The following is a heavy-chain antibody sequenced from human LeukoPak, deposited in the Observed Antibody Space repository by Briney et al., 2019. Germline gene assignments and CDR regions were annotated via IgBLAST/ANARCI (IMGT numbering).Heavy chain of an antibody. CDR2: IRPSSGDT. Sequence: GASVKVSCKASGYTFSSYGIIWVRQAPGQGLEWMGWIRPSSGDTKYSQRFQGRVTMTRDTSITTAYMELSWLTSVDTAIYYCARLITASGVVDLWGQGTLVTVSS. CDR3: ARLITASGVVDL. V-gene: IGHV1-2*02. D-gene: IGHD6-13*01. J-gene: IGHJ4*02. CDR1: GYTFSSYG.